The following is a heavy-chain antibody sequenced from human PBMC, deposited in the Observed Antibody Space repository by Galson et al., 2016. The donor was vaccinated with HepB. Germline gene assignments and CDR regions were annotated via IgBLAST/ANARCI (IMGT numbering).Heavy chain of an antibody. V-gene: IGHV3-15*01. D-gene: IGHD5-18*01. CDR2: IKSYTDGGTT. J-gene: IGHJ4*02. CDR1: GFTFSRAW. Sequence: SLRLSCAASGFTFSRAWMNWVRQAPGKGLEWVGRIKSYTDGGTTEYAAPMKGRFTFSRDESNNRLYLQMNSLKTEDTAVYYRTTSSTRGYTYGPSAYWGRGTLVAVSS. CDR3: TTSSTRGYTYGPSAY.